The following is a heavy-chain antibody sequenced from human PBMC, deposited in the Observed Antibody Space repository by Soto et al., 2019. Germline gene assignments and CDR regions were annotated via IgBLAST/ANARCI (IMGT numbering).Heavy chain of an antibody. D-gene: IGHD3-10*01. CDR1: GGSISSGGYY. Sequence: QVQLQESGPGLVKPSQTLSLTCTVSGGSISSGGYYWSWIRQHPGKGLEWIGYIYYSGSTYYNPSLKGRVTISVDTSRNQFSLKLSSVTAADTAVYYCARCGGGRRGTMVRGAAFGYWGQGTLVTVSS. CDR2: IYYSGST. V-gene: IGHV4-31*03. CDR3: ARCGGGRRGTMVRGAAFGY. J-gene: IGHJ4*02.